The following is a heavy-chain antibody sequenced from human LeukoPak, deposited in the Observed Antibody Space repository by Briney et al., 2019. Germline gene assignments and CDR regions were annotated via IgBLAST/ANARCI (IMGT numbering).Heavy chain of an antibody. Sequence: SETLSLTCTVSGGSISSGSYYWSWIRQPAGKGLEWIGRIYTSGSTNYNPSLKSRVTISVDTSKNQFSLKLSSVTAADTAVYYFARADYLAWCFDPWGQGTLVTVSS. J-gene: IGHJ5*02. CDR3: ARADYLAWCFDP. D-gene: IGHD2-8*01. CDR1: GGSISSGSYY. V-gene: IGHV4-61*02. CDR2: IYTSGST.